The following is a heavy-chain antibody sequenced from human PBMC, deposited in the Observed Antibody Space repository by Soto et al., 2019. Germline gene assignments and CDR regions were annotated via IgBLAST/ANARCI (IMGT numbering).Heavy chain of an antibody. J-gene: IGHJ6*02. CDR2: INPNTGDA. CDR3: VREGGTLGHSLGELFPTQNSLYYGMDV. CDR1: GYSFTGYY. V-gene: IGHV1-2*04. Sequence: ASVKVSCKASGYSFTGYYIHRLRQAPGQGPEWMGWINPNTGDAKYAQKFQGWVTLTRDTSISTAYMEMKRLKSDDTAVFYCVREGGTLGHSLGELFPTQNSLYYGMDVWS. D-gene: IGHD3-10*01.